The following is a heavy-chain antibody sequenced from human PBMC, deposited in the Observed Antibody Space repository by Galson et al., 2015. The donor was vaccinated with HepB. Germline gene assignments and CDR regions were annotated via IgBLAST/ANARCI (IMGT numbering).Heavy chain of an antibody. CDR3: ARGFLTTVTHDYHYLMDV. Sequence: SVKVSCKASGGTFSSYGISWVRQAPGQGLEWMGGIIPIFETENYAQKFQGRVTITADKSTSTAYMELSSLRSEDTAVYFCARGFLTTVTHDYHYLMDVWGQGTTVTVSS. CDR1: GGTFSSYG. V-gene: IGHV1-69*06. J-gene: IGHJ6*02. D-gene: IGHD4-17*01. CDR2: IIPIFETE.